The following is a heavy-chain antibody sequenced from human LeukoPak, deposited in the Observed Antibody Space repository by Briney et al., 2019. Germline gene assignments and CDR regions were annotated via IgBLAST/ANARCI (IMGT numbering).Heavy chain of an antibody. V-gene: IGHV4-59*01. CDR1: GGSISSYY. D-gene: IGHD2-2*01. CDR3: ARAEYQLLSAYYYYYMDV. Sequence: PSETLPLTCTVSGGSISSYYWSWIRQPPGKGLEWIGYIYYSGSTNYNPSLKSRVTISVDTSKNQFSLKLSSVTAADTAVYYCARAEYQLLSAYYYYYMDVWGKGTTVTVSS. CDR2: IYYSGST. J-gene: IGHJ6*03.